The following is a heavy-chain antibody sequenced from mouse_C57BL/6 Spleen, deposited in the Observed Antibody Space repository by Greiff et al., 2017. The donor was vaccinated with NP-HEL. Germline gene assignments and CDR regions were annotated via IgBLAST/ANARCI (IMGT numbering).Heavy chain of an antibody. D-gene: IGHD2-4*01. V-gene: IGHV1-26*01. CDR2: INPNNGGT. Sequence: EVQLQQSGPELVKPGASVKISCKASGYTFTDYYMNWVKQRHGKGLEWIGDINPNNGGTNYNQKFKGKATLTVDKSSSTAYMELRSLTSEDSAVYYCARGGGLRSYYFDYWGQGTTLTVSS. CDR3: ARGGGLRSYYFDY. J-gene: IGHJ2*01. CDR1: GYTFTDYY.